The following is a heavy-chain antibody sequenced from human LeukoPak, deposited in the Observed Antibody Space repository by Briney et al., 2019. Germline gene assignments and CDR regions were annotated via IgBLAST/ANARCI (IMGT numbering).Heavy chain of an antibody. J-gene: IGHJ4*02. CDR2: IKQDGSEK. Sequence: GSLRLSCAASRFTFSRYWMNWVRQAPGKGLEWVANIKQDGSEKYYVDSVKGRFTISRDNAKNSLYLQMNSLRAEDTAVYYCASLDYWGQGTLVTVSS. CDR1: RFTFSRYW. V-gene: IGHV3-7*01. CDR3: ASLDY.